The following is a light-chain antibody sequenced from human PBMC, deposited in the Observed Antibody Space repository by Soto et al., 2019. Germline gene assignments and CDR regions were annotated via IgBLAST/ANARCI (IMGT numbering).Light chain of an antibody. J-gene: IGLJ1*01. CDR3: TSYTTSFTYV. V-gene: IGLV2-14*03. Sequence: QSALTPPASVSGSPGQSITISCTGTSSDVDGYNFVSWYQHHPGKAPKLIIYDVSNRPSGVSSRFSGFKSGNTASLTVSGLQAEDEADYYCTSYTTSFTYVFGTGTKVTVL. CDR2: DVS. CDR1: SSDVDGYNF.